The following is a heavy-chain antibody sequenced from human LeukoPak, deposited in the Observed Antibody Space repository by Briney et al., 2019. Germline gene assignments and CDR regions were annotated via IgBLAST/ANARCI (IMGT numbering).Heavy chain of an antibody. Sequence: ASVKVSCKASGYTFTSYGISWVRQAPGQGLEWMGRIIPILGIANYAQKFQGRVTITADKSTSTAYMELSSLRSEDTAVYYCARGRGNSYYFDYWGQGTLVTVSS. V-gene: IGHV1-69*04. CDR3: ARGRGNSYYFDY. CDR2: IIPILGIA. CDR1: GYTFTSYG. J-gene: IGHJ4*02. D-gene: IGHD4-4*01.